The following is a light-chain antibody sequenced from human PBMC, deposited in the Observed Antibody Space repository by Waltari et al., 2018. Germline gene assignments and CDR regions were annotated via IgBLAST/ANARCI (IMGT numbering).Light chain of an antibody. CDR2: LNTDGRH. Sequence: QLVLTQSPSASASLGASVKLTCTLSSGHSIYAIAWHQQQPEKGPPYLMKLNTDGRHSKGDGSPDRCSGSGSGAERYLTISSLQSEDDSDYSCQTWGTGIRVFGGGTKLTAL. V-gene: IGLV4-69*01. J-gene: IGLJ2*01. CDR1: SGHSIYA. CDR3: QTWGTGIRV.